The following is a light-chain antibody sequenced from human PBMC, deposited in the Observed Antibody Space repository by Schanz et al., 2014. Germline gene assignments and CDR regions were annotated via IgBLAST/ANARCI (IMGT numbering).Light chain of an antibody. J-gene: IGKJ5*01. CDR3: QQYDGSVT. CDR2: GAS. Sequence: EIVLTQSPGTLSLSPGERATLSCRASRSISGNLAWYQQKRGQAPRLLIFGASIRATGVPARFSGSGSGTEFTLTISRLEPEDFAVYYCQQYDGSVTFGQGTRLEIK. V-gene: IGKV3-20*01. CDR1: RSISGN.